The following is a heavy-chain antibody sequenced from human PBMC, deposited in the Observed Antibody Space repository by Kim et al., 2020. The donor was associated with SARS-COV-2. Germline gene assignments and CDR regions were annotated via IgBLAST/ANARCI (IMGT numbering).Heavy chain of an antibody. CDR2: IYPGDSDT. CDR1: GYSFTSYW. Sequence: GESLKISCKGSGYSFTSYWIGWVRQMPGKGLEWMGIIYPGDSDTRYSSSFQGQVTISADKSISTAYLQWSSLKASDTAMYYCARRVLYDFWSGYPGGWFDPWGQGTLVTVSS. CDR3: ARRVLYDFWSGYPGGWFDP. D-gene: IGHD3-3*01. J-gene: IGHJ5*02. V-gene: IGHV5-51*01.